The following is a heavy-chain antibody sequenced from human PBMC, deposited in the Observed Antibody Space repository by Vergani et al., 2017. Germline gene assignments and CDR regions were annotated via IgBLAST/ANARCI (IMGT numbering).Heavy chain of an antibody. V-gene: IGHV1-69*01. CDR2: IIPIFGTA. Sequence: QVQLVQSGAEVKKPGSSVKVSCKASGGTFSSYAISWVRQAPGQGLEWMGGIIPIFGTANYAQKFQGRVTITADDSTSTAYMELSSLGSEDTAVYYCARVGATSNWESVGWFDPWGQGTLVTVSS. CDR3: ARVGATSNWESVGWFDP. D-gene: IGHD7-27*01. CDR1: GGTFSSYA. J-gene: IGHJ5*02.